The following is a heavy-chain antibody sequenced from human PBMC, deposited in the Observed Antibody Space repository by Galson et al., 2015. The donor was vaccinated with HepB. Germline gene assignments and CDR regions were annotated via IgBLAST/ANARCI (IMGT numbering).Heavy chain of an antibody. CDR3: ATRFCTNGLCYNAFDV. CDR2: INWNGDSS. J-gene: IGHJ3*01. D-gene: IGHD2-8*01. V-gene: IGHV3-20*04. Sequence: SLRLSCAASGFTFADYGMSWVRHTPGKGLQWVSDINWNGDSSIYVDSVKGRFTISRDNVKNSLYLQMNSLRAEDAALYYCATRFCTNGLCYNAFDVWGQGTMVTVSS. CDR1: GFTFADYG.